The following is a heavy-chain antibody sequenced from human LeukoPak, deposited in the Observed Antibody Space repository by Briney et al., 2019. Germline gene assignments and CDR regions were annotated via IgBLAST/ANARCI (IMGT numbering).Heavy chain of an antibody. CDR2: ISAYNVNT. J-gene: IGHJ4*02. Sequence: ASVKVSCKASGYPFTSYGIIWVRQAPGQGLGWMGWISAYNVNTNYAQKPQGRVTMTTNTSTSTAYMELRSLRSDDTAVYYCARVGDYVWGSYRSYNFDYWGQGTLVTVSS. CDR3: ARVGDYVWGSYRSYNFDY. D-gene: IGHD3-16*02. V-gene: IGHV1-18*01. CDR1: GYPFTSYG.